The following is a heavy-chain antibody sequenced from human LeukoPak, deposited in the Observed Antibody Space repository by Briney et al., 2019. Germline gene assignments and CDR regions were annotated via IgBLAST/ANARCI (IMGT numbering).Heavy chain of an antibody. D-gene: IGHD3-3*01. Sequence: GGSLRLSCAASGFTFSSYAMSWVRQAPGKGLEWVSAISGSGGSTYYADSVKGRFTISRDNSKNTLYLQMNSLRAEDTAVYYCASSQYYDFWSGYYTADYWGQGTLVTVSS. J-gene: IGHJ4*02. CDR3: ASSQYYDFWSGYYTADY. V-gene: IGHV3-23*01. CDR1: GFTFSSYA. CDR2: ISGSGGST.